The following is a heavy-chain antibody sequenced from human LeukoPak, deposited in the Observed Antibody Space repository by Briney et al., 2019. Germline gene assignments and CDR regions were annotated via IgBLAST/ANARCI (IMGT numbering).Heavy chain of an antibody. V-gene: IGHV1-69*05. CDR1: GYTFTSYA. CDR2: IIPISHTP. J-gene: IGHJ3*01. D-gene: IGHD3-10*01. CDR3: AKDPGSLDV. Sequence: SVKVSCKASGYTFTSYAISWVRQAPGLGLEWMGRIIPISHTPNYAQKFQGRVTLTTDDSTSTAYMELSSLSSEDTAVYYCAKDPGSLDVWGQGTLVTVSS.